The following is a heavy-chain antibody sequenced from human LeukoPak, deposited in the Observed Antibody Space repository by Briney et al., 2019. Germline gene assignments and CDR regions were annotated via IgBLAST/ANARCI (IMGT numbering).Heavy chain of an antibody. Sequence: GRSLRLSCAASGFTFSSYGMHWVRQAPGKGLEWVAVILYDGSNKYYADSVKGRFTISRDNSKNTLYLQMNSLRAEDTAVYYCAKYGSYYYFDYWGQGTLVTVSS. CDR3: AKYGSYYYFDY. V-gene: IGHV3-30*18. CDR2: ILYDGSNK. CDR1: GFTFSSYG. J-gene: IGHJ4*02. D-gene: IGHD1-26*01.